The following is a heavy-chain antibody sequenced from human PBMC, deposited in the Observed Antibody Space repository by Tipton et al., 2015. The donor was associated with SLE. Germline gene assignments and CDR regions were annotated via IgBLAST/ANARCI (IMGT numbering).Heavy chain of an antibody. CDR2: IYASGST. CDR3: ARHEAYSGSSPFDI. V-gene: IGHV4-61*02. D-gene: IGHD1-26*01. Sequence: TLSLTCTVSGGSITNDNHYWSWIRQPAGKGLEWIGRIYASGSTNYNPSLKSRLTISVDTSKNQFSLKLTSVTAADTAVYYCARHEAYSGSSPFDIWGHGTMVTVSS. CDR1: GGSITNDNHY. J-gene: IGHJ3*02.